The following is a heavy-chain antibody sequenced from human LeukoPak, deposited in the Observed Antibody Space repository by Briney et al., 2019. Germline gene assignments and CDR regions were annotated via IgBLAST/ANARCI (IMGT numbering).Heavy chain of an antibody. Sequence: PSETLSLTCTVSGGSISSYYWSWIRQPAGKGLEWIGRIYTSGSTNYNPSLKSRVTMSVDTSKNQFSLKLSSVTAADTAVYYCARGTGHYDFWSGYYTGVWFDPWGQGTLVTVSS. D-gene: IGHD3-3*01. CDR2: IYTSGST. CDR1: GGSISSYY. V-gene: IGHV4-4*07. J-gene: IGHJ5*02. CDR3: ARGTGHYDFWSGYYTGVWFDP.